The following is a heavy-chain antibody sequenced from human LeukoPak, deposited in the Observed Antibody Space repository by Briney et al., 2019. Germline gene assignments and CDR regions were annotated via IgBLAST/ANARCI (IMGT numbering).Heavy chain of an antibody. CDR1: GDSISIYY. Sequence: SESLSLTCVVSGDSISIYYWGWVREPPGKGREWIGSIYYSGTTYYNPSLKSRVTISVDKTKNQFPLCLSSVTAARTARYCFGRHFSGTVSYYCYFDSWGQRTLVTVSS. CDR2: IYYSGTT. CDR3: GRHFSGTVSYYCYFDS. J-gene: IGHJ4*02. D-gene: IGHD3-10*01. V-gene: IGHV4-39*01.